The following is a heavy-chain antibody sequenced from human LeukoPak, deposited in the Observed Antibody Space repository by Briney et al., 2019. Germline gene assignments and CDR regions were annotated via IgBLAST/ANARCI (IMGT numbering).Heavy chain of an antibody. D-gene: IGHD2-8*02. CDR1: GDTFTSYY. J-gene: IGHJ4*02. CDR2: INPSGGST. CDR3: AMDSGGYFDY. Sequence: ASVKVSCKASGDTFTSYYMHWVRQAPGQGLEWMGIINPSGGSTSYAQKSQGRVTMTRDTSTSTVYMELSSLRSEDTAVYYCAMDSGGYFDYWGQGTLVTVSS. V-gene: IGHV1-46*01.